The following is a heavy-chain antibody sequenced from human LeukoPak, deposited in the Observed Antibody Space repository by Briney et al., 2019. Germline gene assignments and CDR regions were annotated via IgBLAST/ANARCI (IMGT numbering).Heavy chain of an antibody. J-gene: IGHJ3*02. CDR1: GGSISSYY. CDR2: IYYSGST. V-gene: IGHV4-59*01. CDR3: ARDFDI. Sequence: NSSETLSLTCTVSGGSISSYYWSWIRQPPGKGLEWIGYIYYSGSTNYNPSLKSRVTISVDTSKNQFSLKLSSVTAADTAVYHCARDFDIWGQGTMVTVSS.